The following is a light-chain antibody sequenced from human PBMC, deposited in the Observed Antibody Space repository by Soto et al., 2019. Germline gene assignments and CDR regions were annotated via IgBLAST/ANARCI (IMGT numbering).Light chain of an antibody. V-gene: IGLV2-14*01. CDR3: SSYTSSSTLV. J-gene: IGLJ2*01. CDR1: SSDVGGYNY. CDR2: EVS. Sequence: QSALTQPASVSGSPGQSITISCTGTSSDVGGYNYVSWYHQHPGKAPKLMISEVSNRPSAVSNRFSGSKSGNTASLTISGLQAEDEADYYCSSYTSSSTLVFGGGTKLTFL.